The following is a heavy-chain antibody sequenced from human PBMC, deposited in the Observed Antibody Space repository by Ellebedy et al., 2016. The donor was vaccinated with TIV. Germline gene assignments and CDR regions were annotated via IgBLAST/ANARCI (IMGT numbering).Heavy chain of an antibody. Sequence: GGSLRLXXAVSGISFSRYAMSWVRQAPGKGLECVSPISTSGGSTNYVDSVEGRFTIFRDNSKDTLYLQMNSLRAEDTAVYYCAILERHFEQDLGSRGYYYYYIDVWGKGTTVTVSS. V-gene: IGHV3-23*01. J-gene: IGHJ6*03. CDR2: ISTSGGST. D-gene: IGHD3-3*02. CDR1: GISFSRYA. CDR3: AILERHFEQDLGSRGYYYYYIDV.